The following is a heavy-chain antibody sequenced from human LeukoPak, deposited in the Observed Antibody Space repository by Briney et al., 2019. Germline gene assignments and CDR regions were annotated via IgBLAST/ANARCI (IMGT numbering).Heavy chain of an antibody. V-gene: IGHV3-49*04. D-gene: IGHD3-22*01. CDR3: TGGDYYDSSGGDY. J-gene: IGHJ4*02. CDR1: GFIFGDYA. CDR2: IRSKAYGGIT. Sequence: GGSLRLSCTASGFIFGDYAMSWVRQAPGKGREWVGFIRSKAYGGITEYAAAETGRFTRPRDVSKHIPYLQMNSLISEDTAVYYCTGGDYYDSSGGDYWGQGTLVTVSS.